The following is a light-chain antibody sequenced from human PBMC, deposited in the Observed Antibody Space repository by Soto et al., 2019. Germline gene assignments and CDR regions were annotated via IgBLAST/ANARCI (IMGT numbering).Light chain of an antibody. CDR3: QQNFTTASIT. J-gene: IGKJ5*01. V-gene: IGKV1-39*01. CDR1: QSINRN. Sequence: DIQMTQYPSSLSASVGDRVTITCRASQSINRNLNWYQYKPGKAPKLLIYAASSLQNGVPSRFRGGGSGTEFTLSINSLQPEDFGTYYCQQNFTTASITFGQETRLEIK. CDR2: AAS.